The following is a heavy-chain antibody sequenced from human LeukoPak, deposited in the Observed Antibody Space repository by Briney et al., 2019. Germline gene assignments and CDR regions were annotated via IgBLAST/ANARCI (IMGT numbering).Heavy chain of an antibody. CDR1: GFTFDDYT. CDR2: ISWDGGST. CDR3: AKGLTGRPHYFDY. D-gene: IGHD3-9*01. Sequence: PGGSLRLSCAASGFTFDDYTMHWVRHAPGKGLEWVSLISWDGGSTYYADSVKGRFTISRDNSKNSLYLQMNSLRTEDTALYYCAKGLTGRPHYFDYWGQGTLVTVSS. J-gene: IGHJ4*02. V-gene: IGHV3-43*01.